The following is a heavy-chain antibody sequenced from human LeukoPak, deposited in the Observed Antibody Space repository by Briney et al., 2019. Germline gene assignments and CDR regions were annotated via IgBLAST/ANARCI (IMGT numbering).Heavy chain of an antibody. D-gene: IGHD1-1*01. V-gene: IGHV3-33*06. CDR2: IWYDGSHK. J-gene: IGHJ1*01. Sequence: GRSLRLSCTASGFSFSPYGMHWVRQAPGTGLEWVALIWYDGSHKYYADSVKGRFTISRDNSKNTLSLQMNSLRPEGTAVYHCVKGRFWRRKTDYHFQHWGQGTLVTVSS. CDR3: VKGRFWRRKTDYHFQH. CDR1: GFSFSPYG.